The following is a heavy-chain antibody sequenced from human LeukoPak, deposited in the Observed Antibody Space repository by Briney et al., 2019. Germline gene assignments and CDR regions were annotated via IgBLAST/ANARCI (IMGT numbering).Heavy chain of an antibody. CDR1: GASLSRTSYY. D-gene: IGHD3-10*01. Sequence: SETLSLTCTVSGASLSRTSYYWGWIRQPPGKGLDWIGSAYSSGSSYYKPSLQSRVTIYLDTSRNLLSLKLTSVTAADTATYFCVRHGPYSGLQTFDQWGQGILVTVSS. CDR2: AYSSGSS. J-gene: IGHJ4*02. CDR3: VRHGPYSGLQTFDQ. V-gene: IGHV4-39*01.